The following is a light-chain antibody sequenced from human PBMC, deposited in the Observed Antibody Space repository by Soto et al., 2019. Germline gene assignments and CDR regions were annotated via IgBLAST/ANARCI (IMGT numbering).Light chain of an antibody. CDR3: TSYAGNSNYV. CDR1: SSDVGYYNY. Sequence: ALTQPASVSGSPGQSITISCTGTSSDVGYYNYVSWFQQHPGKAPRLVISDVTNRPSGVSNRFSGSKSGNTASLTVSGLQADDEADYYCTSYAGNSNYVFGTGTKVTVL. J-gene: IGLJ1*01. CDR2: DVT. V-gene: IGLV2-14*03.